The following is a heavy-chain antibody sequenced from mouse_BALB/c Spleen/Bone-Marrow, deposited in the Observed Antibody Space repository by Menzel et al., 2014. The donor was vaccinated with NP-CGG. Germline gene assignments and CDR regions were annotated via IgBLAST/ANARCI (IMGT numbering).Heavy chain of an antibody. CDR2: INAGSGGT. V-gene: IGHV1-54*01. J-gene: IGHJ2*01. D-gene: IGHD4-1*01. CDR3: ARSLTGKKTFDY. Sequence: VKLMESGAELVRPGTSVKVSCKASGYVFTNHLIEWVKQRPGQGLEWIGVINAGSGGTDYSEKFKGEATLTADKSSSTAYMQLSSLTSDDSTVYFCARSLTGKKTFDYWGQGTTLTVSS. CDR1: GYVFTNHL.